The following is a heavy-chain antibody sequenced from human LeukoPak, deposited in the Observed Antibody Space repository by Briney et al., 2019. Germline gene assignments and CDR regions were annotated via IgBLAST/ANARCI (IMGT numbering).Heavy chain of an antibody. CDR1: GYTFTSYG. J-gene: IGHJ5*02. CDR3: ARDYCSSTSCGNWFDP. V-gene: IGHV1-18*01. CDR2: ISAYNGNT. Sequence: ASVKVSCKASGYTFTSYGISWVRQAPGQGLVWMGWISAYNGNTNYAQKLQGRVTMTTDTSTSTAYMELRSLRSDDTAVYYCARDYCSSTSCGNWFDPWGQGTLVTVSS. D-gene: IGHD2-2*01.